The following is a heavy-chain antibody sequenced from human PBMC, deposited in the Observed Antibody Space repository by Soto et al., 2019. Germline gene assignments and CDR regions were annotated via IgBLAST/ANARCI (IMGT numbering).Heavy chain of an antibody. V-gene: IGHV3-23*01. CDR1: GFTFSSYA. Sequence: GGSLRLSCAASGFTFSSYAMSWVRQAPGKGLEWVSAISGSGGSTYYADSVKGRFTISRDNSKNTLYLQMNSLRAEDTAVYYCAKDLILNYHPPWIDSWGQGTLVTVAS. J-gene: IGHJ5*01. D-gene: IGHD1-7*01. CDR3: AKDLILNYHPPWIDS. CDR2: ISGSGGST.